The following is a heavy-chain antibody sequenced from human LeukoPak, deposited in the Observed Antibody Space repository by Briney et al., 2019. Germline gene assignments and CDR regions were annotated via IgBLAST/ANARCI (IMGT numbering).Heavy chain of an antibody. CDR3: AKSRADSSGWYSSTWFDP. Sequence: GGSLRLSCAASGFTFSSYAMSWVRQAPGKGLEWVSAISGSGGSTYCADSVKGRFTISRDNSKNTLYLQMNSLRAEDTAVYYCAKSRADSSGWYSSTWFDPWGQGTLVTVSS. J-gene: IGHJ5*02. V-gene: IGHV3-23*01. D-gene: IGHD6-19*01. CDR1: GFTFSSYA. CDR2: ISGSGGST.